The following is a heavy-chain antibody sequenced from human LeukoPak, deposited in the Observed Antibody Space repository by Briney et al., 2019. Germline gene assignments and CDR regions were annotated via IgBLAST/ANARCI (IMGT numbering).Heavy chain of an antibody. CDR3: ASDISVVPSAVAEYFQH. CDR1: GFTFSTHG. J-gene: IGHJ1*01. V-gene: IGHV3-30*02. CDR2: IHYDGDLK. D-gene: IGHD2-2*01. Sequence: PGGPLRLSCAASGFTFSTHGMHWVRQAPGKGLEWVAFIHYDGDLKYSAVSMKGRFTISRDNSRNTLFLQMDTLRVDDTAVYYCASDISVVPSAVAEYFQHWGHGTLVTVSS.